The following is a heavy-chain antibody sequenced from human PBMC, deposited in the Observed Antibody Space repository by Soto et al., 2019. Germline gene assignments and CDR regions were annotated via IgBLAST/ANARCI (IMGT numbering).Heavy chain of an antibody. J-gene: IGHJ4*02. CDR1: GFIFRSFS. Sequence: EVQMVESGGGLVKPGGSLRLSCAASGFIFRSFSMNWVRQAPGKGLEWVSSISSSSSYIYYADSVKGRFTISRDNAKNSLFLQMNSLRAEDTAVYYCAIDSTAAAPSYYFDYWGQGTLVTVSS. CDR3: AIDSTAAAPSYYFDY. D-gene: IGHD2-2*01. V-gene: IGHV3-21*01. CDR2: ISSSSSYI.